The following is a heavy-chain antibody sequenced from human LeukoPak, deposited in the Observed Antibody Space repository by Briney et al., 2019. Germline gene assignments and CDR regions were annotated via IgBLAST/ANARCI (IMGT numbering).Heavy chain of an antibody. CDR2: ISGSGGST. D-gene: IGHD3-10*01. Sequence: GGSLRLSCAASGFTFSSYAMSWVRQAPGKGLEWVSAISGSGGSTYYADPVKGRFTISRDNSKNTLYLQMNSLRAEDTAVYYCAKDKSGFGDWDYWGQGTLVTVSS. CDR3: AKDKSGFGDWDY. V-gene: IGHV3-23*01. J-gene: IGHJ4*02. CDR1: GFTFSSYA.